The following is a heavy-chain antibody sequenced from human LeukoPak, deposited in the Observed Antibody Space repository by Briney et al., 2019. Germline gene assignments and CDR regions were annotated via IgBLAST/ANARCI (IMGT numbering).Heavy chain of an antibody. V-gene: IGHV4-39*07. Sequence: PSETLSLTCTVSGGSISSSSYYWGWIRQPPGKGLEWIGSIYYSGSTYYNPSLKSRVTISVDTSKNQFSLKLSSVTAADTAVYYCAVFPRYSSGWLPRLLYGMDVWGQGTTVTVSS. CDR1: GGSISSSSYY. J-gene: IGHJ6*02. CDR3: AVFPRYSSGWLPRLLYGMDV. D-gene: IGHD6-19*01. CDR2: IYYSGST.